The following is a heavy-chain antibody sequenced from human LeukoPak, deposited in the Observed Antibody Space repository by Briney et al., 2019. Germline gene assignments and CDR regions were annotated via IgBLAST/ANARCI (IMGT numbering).Heavy chain of an antibody. J-gene: IGHJ4*02. CDR3: ARDLPYYDILTGYSPVYYFDY. D-gene: IGHD3-9*01. Sequence: ASVKVSCKASGYTFTSYGFSWVRQAPGQGLEWMGWINPNSGGTNYAQKFQGRVTMTRDTSISTAYMELSRLRSDDTAVYYCARDLPYYDILTGYSPVYYFDYWGQGTLVTVSS. CDR2: INPNSGGT. V-gene: IGHV1-2*02. CDR1: GYTFTSYG.